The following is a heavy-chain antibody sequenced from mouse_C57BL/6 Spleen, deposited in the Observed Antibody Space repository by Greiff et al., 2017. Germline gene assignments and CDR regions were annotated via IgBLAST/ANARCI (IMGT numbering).Heavy chain of an antibody. V-gene: IGHV1-50*01. Sequence: QVQLQQPGAELVKPGASVKLSCKASGYTFTSYWMQWVKQRPGQGLEWIGEIDPSDSYTNYNQKFKGKATLTVDTSSSTAYMQLSSLTSEDSAVYYCARRYGYSNYFDYWGQGTTLTVSS. D-gene: IGHD2-2*01. J-gene: IGHJ2*01. CDR1: GYTFTSYW. CDR2: IDPSDSYT. CDR3: ARRYGYSNYFDY.